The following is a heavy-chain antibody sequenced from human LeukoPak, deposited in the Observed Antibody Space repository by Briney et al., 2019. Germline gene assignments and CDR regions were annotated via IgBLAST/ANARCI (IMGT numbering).Heavy chain of an antibody. CDR3: AKDLSYTSGASDH. J-gene: IGHJ4*02. CDR1: GFTFSAFA. CDR2: ITVDGYNT. V-gene: IGHV3-23*01. Sequence: GGSLRLSCAASGFTFSAFAMTWVRQAPGKGLEWVSTITVDGYNTYSAESVKGRITFSRDNSKNTLSLQLRSLRAEDTAVYYCAKDLSYTSGASDHWGQGTLVTVSS. D-gene: IGHD6-19*01.